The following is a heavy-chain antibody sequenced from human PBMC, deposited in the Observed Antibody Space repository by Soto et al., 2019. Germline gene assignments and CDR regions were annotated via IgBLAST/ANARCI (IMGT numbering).Heavy chain of an antibody. Sequence: QLQLQESGPGLVKPSETLSLTCTVSGGSISSSSYYWGWIRQPPGKGLEWIGNIYYTGSTYYNPSLESRVTISVDTSKNQCSLRLSSVTAADTAVYYCARHVGSGSSGPRYDYKGLDVWGQGTTVTVAS. CDR1: GGSISSSSYY. D-gene: IGHD3-10*01. CDR2: IYYTGST. CDR3: ARHVGSGSSGPRYDYKGLDV. V-gene: IGHV4-39*01. J-gene: IGHJ6*02.